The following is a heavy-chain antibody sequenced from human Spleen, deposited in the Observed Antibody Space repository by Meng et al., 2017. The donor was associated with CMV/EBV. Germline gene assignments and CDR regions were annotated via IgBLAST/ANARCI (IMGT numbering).Heavy chain of an antibody. V-gene: IGHV3-74*01. CDR2: INSHGSTT. CDR1: GFTFSIFW. D-gene: IGHD1/OR15-1a*01. Sequence: CGAFGFTFSIFWMHWVRQAPGKGLVWVSRINSHGSTTTYAESVKGRFTISRDNAKNALYLQMKSLRLEDTAVYYCARSSPTGTAVDYWGQGTLVTVSS. CDR3: ARSSPTGTAVDY. J-gene: IGHJ4*02.